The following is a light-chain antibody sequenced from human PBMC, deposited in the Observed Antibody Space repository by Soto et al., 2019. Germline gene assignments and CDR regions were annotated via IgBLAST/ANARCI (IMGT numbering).Light chain of an antibody. CDR1: QGISSY. Sequence: DIQLTQSPSFLSASVGDRVTITCRASQGISSYLAWYQQKPGKAPKLVIYAASTLQSGVPSRFSGSGSGTEFTLTISSLQPEDFATYCRQQLNSYAWTFGQGTKVEIK. CDR3: QQLNSYAWT. V-gene: IGKV1-9*01. J-gene: IGKJ1*01. CDR2: AAS.